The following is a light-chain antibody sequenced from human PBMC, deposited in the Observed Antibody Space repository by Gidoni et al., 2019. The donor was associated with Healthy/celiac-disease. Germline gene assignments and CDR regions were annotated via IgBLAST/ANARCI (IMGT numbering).Light chain of an antibody. J-gene: IGKJ1*01. Sequence: DIQVTQSPSSLSASVGDRVTITFRASQSISIYVNWYQQKPGKATKLLIYAASSLQSRVPSRFSGRGAGKDFTITISSMQHEDFANYYRQQSYSTPTFGQGTKVEIK. V-gene: IGKV1-39*01. CDR3: QQSYSTPT. CDR2: AAS. CDR1: QSISIY.